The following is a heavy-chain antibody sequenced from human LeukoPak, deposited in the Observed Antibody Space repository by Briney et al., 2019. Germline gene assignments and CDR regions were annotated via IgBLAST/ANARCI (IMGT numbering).Heavy chain of an antibody. J-gene: IGHJ4*02. CDR2: IYHSGST. V-gene: IGHV4-4*02. Sequence: SGTLSLTCAVSGGSISSSNWWGWVRQPPGKGLEWIGEIYHSGSTNYNPSLKSRVTISVDKSKNQFSLKLSSVTAADTAVYYCARVGGGDGYNYYFDYWGQGTLVTVSS. CDR1: GGSISSSNW. D-gene: IGHD5-24*01. CDR3: ARVGGGDGYNYYFDY.